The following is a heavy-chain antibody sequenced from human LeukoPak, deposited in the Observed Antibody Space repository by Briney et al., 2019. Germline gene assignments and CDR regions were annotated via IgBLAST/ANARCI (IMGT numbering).Heavy chain of an antibody. J-gene: IGHJ4*02. CDR1: GITFTSYA. CDR2: ISGSGSST. V-gene: IGHV3-23*01. CDR3: ASATGVGAASF. Sequence: PGGSLRLSCAASGITFTSYAMTWVRQAPGKGLEWVSTISGSGSSTYYADSVKGRLTISRDNARNTLYLQMNSLRAEDTGVYYCASATGVGAASFWGQGTLVTVSS. D-gene: IGHD1-26*01.